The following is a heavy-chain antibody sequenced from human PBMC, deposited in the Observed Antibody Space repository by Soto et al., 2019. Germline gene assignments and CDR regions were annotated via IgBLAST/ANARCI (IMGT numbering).Heavy chain of an antibody. CDR1: GFTFSSYG. Sequence: QVQLVESGGGVVQPGRSLRLSCAASGFTFSSYGMHWVRPAPGKGLEWVAVIWYDGSNKYYAYSVKGRFTISRDNSKNTLYLQINRLRAEDTAVYYCARGTPGGQQLRNWFDPWGQGTLVTVSS. D-gene: IGHD6-13*01. J-gene: IGHJ5*02. CDR2: IWYDGSNK. CDR3: ARGTPGGQQLRNWFDP. V-gene: IGHV3-33*01.